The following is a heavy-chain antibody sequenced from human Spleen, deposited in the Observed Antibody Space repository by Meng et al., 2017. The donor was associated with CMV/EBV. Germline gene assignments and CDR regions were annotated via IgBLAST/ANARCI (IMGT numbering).Heavy chain of an antibody. CDR1: GFTFSDYS. Sequence: GESLKISCAASGFTFSDYSMNWVRQAPGKGLEWVSSISSRSSYIYYADSVKGRFTISRDNSRNTLYLQMNRLRAEDTAIYYCAELGPGDYWGQGTLVTVSS. V-gene: IGHV3-21*01. CDR3: AELGPGDY. CDR2: ISSRSSYI. J-gene: IGHJ4*02. D-gene: IGHD3-16*01.